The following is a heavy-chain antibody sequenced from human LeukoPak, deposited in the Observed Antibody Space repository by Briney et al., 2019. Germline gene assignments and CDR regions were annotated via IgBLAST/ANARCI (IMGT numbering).Heavy chain of an antibody. V-gene: IGHV4-34*01. CDR1: GGSFSGYY. Sequence: SETLSLTCAVYGGSFSGYYWGWIRLPPGKGLQWIGSIYHSGSTYYNPSPKSRVTISVDTSKNQFSLKLSSVTAADTAVYYCAKGYCRGNSCYDDRGAFDYWGQGTLVTVSS. CDR2: IYHSGST. CDR3: AKGYCRGNSCYDDRGAFDY. J-gene: IGHJ4*02. D-gene: IGHD2-2*01.